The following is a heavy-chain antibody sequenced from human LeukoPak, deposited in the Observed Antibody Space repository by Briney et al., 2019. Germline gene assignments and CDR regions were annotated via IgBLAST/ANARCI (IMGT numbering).Heavy chain of an antibody. J-gene: IGHJ3*02. CDR2: IYYSGST. D-gene: IGHD3-3*01. Sequence: SETLSLTCTVSGGSISSSSYYWGWIRQPPGKGLEWIGSIYYSGSTYYNPSLKSRVTISVDTSKNQFSLKLSSVTAADTTVYYCARQKYDFWSGIRDAFDIWGQGTIATVSS. CDR3: ARQKYDFWSGIRDAFDI. CDR1: GGSISSSSYY. V-gene: IGHV4-39*01.